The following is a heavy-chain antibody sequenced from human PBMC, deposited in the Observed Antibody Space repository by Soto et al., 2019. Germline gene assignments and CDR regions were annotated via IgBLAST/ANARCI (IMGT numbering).Heavy chain of an antibody. J-gene: IGHJ5*02. Sequence: GASVKVSCKASGYTFTSYAMHWVRQAPGQRLEWMGWINAGNGNTKYSQKFQGRVTITRDTSASTAYMELSSLRSEDTAVYYCATREIGYSSPPASWFDPWGQGTLVTVSS. V-gene: IGHV1-3*01. CDR3: ATREIGYSSPPASWFDP. CDR1: GYTFTSYA. CDR2: INAGNGNT. D-gene: IGHD6-13*01.